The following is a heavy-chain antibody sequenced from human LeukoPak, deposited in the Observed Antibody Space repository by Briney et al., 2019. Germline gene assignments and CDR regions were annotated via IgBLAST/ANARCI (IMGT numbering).Heavy chain of an antibody. CDR1: GGSFSGYY. CDR3: ARGTPMVRGVMGYYYYMDV. D-gene: IGHD3-10*01. J-gene: IGHJ6*03. V-gene: IGHV4-38-2*01. CDR2: IYHSGST. Sequence: SETLSLTCAVYGGSFSGYYWGWIRQPPGKGLEWIGSIYHSGSTYYNPSLKSRVTISVDTSKNQFSLKLSSVTAADTAVYYCARGTPMVRGVMGYYYYMDVWGKGTTVTVSS.